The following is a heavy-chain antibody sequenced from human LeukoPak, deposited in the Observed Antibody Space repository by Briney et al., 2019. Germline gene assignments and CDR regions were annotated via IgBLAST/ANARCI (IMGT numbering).Heavy chain of an antibody. Sequence: ASVKASCKVSGYTLTELSMHWVRQAPGKGLEWIGGFDPEDGETIYAQKFQGRVTMTEDTSTDTAYMELSSLRSEDTAVYYCATGYSSSWDVSNYYSDYWGQGTLVTVSS. V-gene: IGHV1-24*01. CDR2: FDPEDGET. CDR3: ATGYSSSWDVSNYYSDY. D-gene: IGHD6-13*01. J-gene: IGHJ4*02. CDR1: GYTLTELS.